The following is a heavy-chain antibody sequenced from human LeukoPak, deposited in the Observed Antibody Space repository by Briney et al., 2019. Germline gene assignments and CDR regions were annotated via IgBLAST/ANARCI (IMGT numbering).Heavy chain of an antibody. J-gene: IGHJ4*02. CDR1: GFTFSSYG. D-gene: IGHD2-15*01. Sequence: GGSLRLSCAASGFTFSSYGMHWVRQAPGKGLEWVAVISYDGSNKYYADSVKGRFTISRDNSKNTLYLQMNSLRAEDTAVYYCAKGGYCSGGSCPTPVPLDYWGQGTLVTVSS. CDR3: AKGGYCSGGSCPTPVPLDY. V-gene: IGHV3-30*18. CDR2: ISYDGSNK.